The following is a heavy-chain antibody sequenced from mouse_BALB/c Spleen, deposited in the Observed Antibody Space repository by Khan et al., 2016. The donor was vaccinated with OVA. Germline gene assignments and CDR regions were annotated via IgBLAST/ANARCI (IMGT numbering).Heavy chain of an antibody. CDR2: IDPNTGYI. J-gene: IGHJ3*01. D-gene: IGHD2-5*01. CDR3: ARRGLYSIFNY. CDR1: GYTFITYW. V-gene: IGHV1-7*01. Sequence: QVQLKESGAELAKPGASLKMSCTASGYTFITYWIHWVKQRPGQGLEWIGYIDPNTGYIEFNQKFKDKATLTADKSSNTAYMQLTSLTSEDSADYYCARRGLYSIFNYWGQGTLVTVSA.